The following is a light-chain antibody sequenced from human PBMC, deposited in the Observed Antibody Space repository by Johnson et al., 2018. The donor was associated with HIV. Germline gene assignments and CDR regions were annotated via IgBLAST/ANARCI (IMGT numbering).Light chain of an antibody. CDR3: GTWGSSLRSGF. Sequence: QSVLTQSPSVSAAPGQKVTISCSGSSSNIGSHYVSWYQQVPGTAPRLVIYDTIKRHSGIPDRFYGSKSGTSATLGITGLQTGDEADYYCGTWGSSLRSGFFGTGTKVTVL. J-gene: IGLJ1*01. CDR1: SSNIGSHY. V-gene: IGLV1-51*01. CDR2: DTI.